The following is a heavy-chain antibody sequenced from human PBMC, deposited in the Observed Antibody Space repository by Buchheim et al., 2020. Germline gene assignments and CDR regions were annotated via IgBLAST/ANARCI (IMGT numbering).Heavy chain of an antibody. D-gene: IGHD6-13*01. J-gene: IGHJ4*02. CDR1: GFAFSGSA. Sequence: EVQLVESGGGLVQPGGSLKLSCAASGFAFSGSAIHWVRQASGKGLEWLGRIRNKANNYATRYTESVKGRSTISRDDSKNTAYLEMNSLKTEDTALYYCTGGPAAGNDYWGQGTL. CDR3: TGGPAAGNDY. V-gene: IGHV3-73*01. CDR2: IRNKANNYAT.